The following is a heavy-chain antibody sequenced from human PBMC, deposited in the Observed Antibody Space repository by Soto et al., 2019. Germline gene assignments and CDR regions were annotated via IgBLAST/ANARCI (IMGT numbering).Heavy chain of an antibody. J-gene: IGHJ4*02. CDR3: ARDQTRVRGELYYFDY. D-gene: IGHD3-10*01. CDR1: GFTFSSYA. CDR2: ISYDGSNK. V-gene: IGHV3-30-3*01. Sequence: GGSLRLSCAASGFTFSSYAMHWVRQAPGKGLEWVAVISYDGSNKYYADSVKGRFTISRDNSKNTLYLQMNSLRAEDTAVYYCARDQTRVRGELYYFDYWGQGTLVTVSS.